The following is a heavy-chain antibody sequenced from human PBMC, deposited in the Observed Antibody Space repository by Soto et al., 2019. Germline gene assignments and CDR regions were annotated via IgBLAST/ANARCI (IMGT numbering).Heavy chain of an antibody. CDR1: GFTFSSYG. Sequence: QVRLVESGGGVVQPGRSLRLSCAASGFTFSSYGMHWVRQAPGKGLEWVAVISYDGSNKYYADSVKGRFTISRDNSKNTLYLQMNSLRAEDTAVYYCAKDLVGGVRYYYGMDVWGQGTTVTVSS. J-gene: IGHJ6*02. D-gene: IGHD1-26*01. V-gene: IGHV3-30*18. CDR3: AKDLVGGVRYYYGMDV. CDR2: ISYDGSNK.